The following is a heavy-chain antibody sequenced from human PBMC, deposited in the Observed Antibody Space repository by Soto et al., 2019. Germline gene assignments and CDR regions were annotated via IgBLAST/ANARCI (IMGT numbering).Heavy chain of an antibody. CDR1: GFTFDDYA. CDR2: ISWNSGSI. V-gene: IGHV3-9*01. Sequence: PGGSLRLSCAASGFTFDDYAMHWVRQAPGKGLEWVSGISWNSGSIGYADSVKGRFTISRDNAKNSLYLQMNSLRAEDTALYYCAKDTGYDLAGRGMDVWGQGTTVTVSS. J-gene: IGHJ6*02. D-gene: IGHD3-3*01. CDR3: AKDTGYDLAGRGMDV.